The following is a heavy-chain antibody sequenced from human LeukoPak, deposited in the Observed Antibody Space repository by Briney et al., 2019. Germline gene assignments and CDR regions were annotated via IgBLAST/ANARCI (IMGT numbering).Heavy chain of an antibody. CDR1: GFTFSSYG. V-gene: IGHV3-23*01. D-gene: IGHD3-22*01. CDR2: ISGSGGST. CDR3: AKTAPFTYYYDSSGYLDY. Sequence: SGGSLRLSCAASGFTFSSYGMSWVRQAPGKGLEWVSAISGSGGSTYYADSVKGRFTISRDNSKNTLYLQMNSLRAEDTAVYYCAKTAPFTYYYDSSGYLDYWGQGTLVTVSS. J-gene: IGHJ4*02.